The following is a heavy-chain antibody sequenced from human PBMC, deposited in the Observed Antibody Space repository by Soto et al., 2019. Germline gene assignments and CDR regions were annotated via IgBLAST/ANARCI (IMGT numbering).Heavy chain of an antibody. CDR2: ISAGGAT. D-gene: IGHD2-2*02. CDR3: ANVPIGCSSTSCYTEGFDY. J-gene: IGHJ4*02. V-gene: IGHV3-23*01. CDR1: GFTFSDYA. Sequence: PGGSLRLSCTASGFTFSDYAMSWVRQPPGKGLEWVSVISAGGATYYADSVKGRFTVSRANSKNTLYLQMNSLRAEDTAVNYGANVPIGCSSTSCYTEGFDYWGQGTLVTVSS.